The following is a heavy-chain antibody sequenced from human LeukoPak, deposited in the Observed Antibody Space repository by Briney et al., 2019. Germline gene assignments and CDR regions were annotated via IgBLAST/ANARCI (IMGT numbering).Heavy chain of an antibody. CDR1: GFTFSSYA. Sequence: GGSLRLSCAASGFTFSSYALSWVRQAPGKGLEWVSAISGSGGSTYYADSVKGRFTISRDNSKNTLYLQMNSLRAEDTAVYYCAEPEGGYYDIRPDWGQGTLVTVSS. CDR3: AEPEGGYYDIRPD. CDR2: ISGSGGST. D-gene: IGHD3-22*01. J-gene: IGHJ4*02. V-gene: IGHV3-23*01.